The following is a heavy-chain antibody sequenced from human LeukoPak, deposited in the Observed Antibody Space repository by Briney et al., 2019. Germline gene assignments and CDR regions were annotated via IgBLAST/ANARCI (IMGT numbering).Heavy chain of an antibody. D-gene: IGHD3-10*01. V-gene: IGHV3-7*01. J-gene: IGHJ4*02. CDR3: ARAALFCTSITCSALFDY. Sequence: PGGSLRLSCAASRFTFSRYWMSWVRQAPGKGLEWVANIKQDGSETYYVDSVKGRFTISRDNAKNSLYLQMNSLRAEDTAVYYCARAALFCTSITCSALFDYWGQGALVTVSS. CDR1: RFTFSRYW. CDR2: IKQDGSET.